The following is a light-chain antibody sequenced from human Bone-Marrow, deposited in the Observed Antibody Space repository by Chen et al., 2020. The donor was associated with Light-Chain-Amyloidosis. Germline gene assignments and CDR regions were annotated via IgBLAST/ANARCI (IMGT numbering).Light chain of an antibody. CDR2: EVS. CDR1: RSDVGVYNR. Sequence: SALTQPPPVPGSPGQPVPLSCSRTRSDVGVYNRVSWYQQPPGTAPKLMIYEVSNRPSGVPDRISGSKSVNTASLTISGLQAEDEADYYCSSYTSSSTVIFGGGTKLTVL. CDR3: SSYTSSSTVI. V-gene: IGLV2-18*02. J-gene: IGLJ2*01.